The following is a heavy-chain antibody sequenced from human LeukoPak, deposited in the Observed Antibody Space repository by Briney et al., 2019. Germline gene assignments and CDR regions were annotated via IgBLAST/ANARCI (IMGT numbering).Heavy chain of an antibody. Sequence: SETLSLTCAVSVDSFSSHYWTWIRQPPGKGLEWIGYISYIGSTNYNPSLKSRVTISIDTSRNQFSLRLSSVTAADTAVYYCARDLVTVTKGFDIWGQGTMVSVSS. D-gene: IGHD4-17*01. CDR3: ARDLVTVTKGFDI. CDR1: VDSFSSHY. V-gene: IGHV4-59*11. J-gene: IGHJ3*02. CDR2: ISYIGST.